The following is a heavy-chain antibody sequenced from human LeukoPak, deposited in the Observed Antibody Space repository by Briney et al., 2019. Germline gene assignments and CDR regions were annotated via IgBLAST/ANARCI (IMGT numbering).Heavy chain of an antibody. CDR2: INHSGST. D-gene: IGHD3-16*01. V-gene: IGHV4-34*01. Sequence: PSETLSLTCAVYGGSFSGYYWSWICQPPGKGLEWIGEINHSGSTNYNPSLKSRVTISVDTSKNQFSLKLSSVTAADTAVYYCARASPGFFGVLRGGGFDYWGQGTLVTVSS. CDR1: GGSFSGYY. CDR3: ARASPGFFGVLRGGGFDY. J-gene: IGHJ4*02.